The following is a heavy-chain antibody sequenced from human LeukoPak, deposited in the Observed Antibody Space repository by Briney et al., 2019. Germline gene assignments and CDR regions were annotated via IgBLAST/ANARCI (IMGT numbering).Heavy chain of an antibody. CDR1: GFTFSSYG. V-gene: IGHV3-33*01. CDR3: ARDSSDFPLVYYYGSGGCFDY. Sequence: GGSLRLSCAASGFTFSSYGMHWVRQAPGKGLEWVAVIWYDGSNKYYADSVKGRFTISRDNSKNTLYLQMNSLRAEDTAVYYCARDSSDFPLVYYYGSGGCFDYWGQGTLVTVSS. D-gene: IGHD3-10*01. J-gene: IGHJ4*02. CDR2: IWYDGSNK.